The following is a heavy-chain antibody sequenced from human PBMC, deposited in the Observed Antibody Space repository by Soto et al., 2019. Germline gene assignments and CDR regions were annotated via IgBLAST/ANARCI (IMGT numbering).Heavy chain of an antibody. J-gene: IGHJ5*02. CDR3: AGGRDCSGGSCYGGNHEKNWFDP. D-gene: IGHD2-15*01. CDR2: INHSGST. Sequence: QVQLQQWGAGLLKPSETLSLTCAVYGGSFSGYYWSWIRQPPGKGLEWIGEINHSGSTNYNPSLKSRVTISVDTSKNQFSLKLSSVTAADTAVYYCAGGRDCSGGSCYGGNHEKNWFDPWGQGTLVTVSS. CDR1: GGSFSGYY. V-gene: IGHV4-34*01.